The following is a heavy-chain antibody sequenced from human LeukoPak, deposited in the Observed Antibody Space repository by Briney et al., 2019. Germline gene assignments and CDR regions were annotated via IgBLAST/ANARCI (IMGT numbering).Heavy chain of an antibody. CDR1: GFTFSSYA. CDR3: AKDGVVRGLGPYYFDS. D-gene: IGHD3-10*01. CDR2: ISYSGGTT. Sequence: GGSLRLSCAASGFTFSSYAMSWVRQAPGKGLEWVSTISYSGGTTYHTDSVKGRFTISRDISKNTVYPQMNSLKAEDTAVYYCAKDGVVRGLGPYYFDSWGQGSLVTVSS. V-gene: IGHV3-23*01. J-gene: IGHJ4*02.